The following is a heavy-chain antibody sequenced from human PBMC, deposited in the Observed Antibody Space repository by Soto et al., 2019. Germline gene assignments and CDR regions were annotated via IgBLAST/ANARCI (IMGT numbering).Heavy chain of an antibody. Sequence: PSETLSLTCTVSGGSISSYYWSWIRQPPGKGLEWIGYIYYSGSTNYNPSLKSRVTISVDTSKNQFSLKLSSVTAADTAVYYCARIPYGDYYYGMDVWGQGTTVTSP. V-gene: IGHV4-59*01. CDR3: ARIPYGDYYYGMDV. D-gene: IGHD4-17*01. J-gene: IGHJ6*02. CDR2: IYYSGST. CDR1: GGSISSYY.